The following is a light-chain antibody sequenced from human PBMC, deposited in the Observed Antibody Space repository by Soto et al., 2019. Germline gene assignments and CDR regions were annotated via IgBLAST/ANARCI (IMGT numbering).Light chain of an antibody. Sequence: EIVLTQSPATLSLSPGERATLSCRASQSVSSYLAWYQQKPGQAPRLLIHDASNRATGIPARFSGSGSGTDFTLTISSLEPEDFAVYYCQQRSNWPGFGQGTRLEIK. J-gene: IGKJ5*01. CDR2: DAS. CDR1: QSVSSY. V-gene: IGKV3-11*01. CDR3: QQRSNWPG.